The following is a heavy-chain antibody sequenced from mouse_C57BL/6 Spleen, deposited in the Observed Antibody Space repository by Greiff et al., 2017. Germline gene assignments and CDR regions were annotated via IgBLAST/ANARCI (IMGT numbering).Heavy chain of an antibody. Sequence: QVQLQQSGAELVRPGASVTLSCKASGYTFTDYEMHWVKQTPVHGLEWIGAIDPETGGTAYNQKFKGKAILTADKSSSTGYREIRSLTSEDSAVYYCTVRYFDYWGQGTTLTVSS. V-gene: IGHV1-15*01. CDR1: GYTFTDYE. J-gene: IGHJ2*01. CDR2: IDPETGGT. CDR3: TVRYFDY.